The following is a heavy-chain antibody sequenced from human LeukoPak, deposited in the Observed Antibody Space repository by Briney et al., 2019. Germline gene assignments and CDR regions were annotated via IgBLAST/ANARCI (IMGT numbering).Heavy chain of an antibody. CDR3: ARDGGSWRDYHPDY. J-gene: IGHJ4*02. CDR2: ITPSTSTI. CDR1: GFTFSSYS. D-gene: IGHD2-15*01. V-gene: IGHV3-48*01. Sequence: GGSLRLSCAASGFTFSSYSMNWVRQAPGKGLEGVSYITPSTSTIYYADSVKVRFTISRDNAKKSLYFQMNSLTAEDTAVYYCARDGGSWRDYHPDYWGQGTLVTVSS.